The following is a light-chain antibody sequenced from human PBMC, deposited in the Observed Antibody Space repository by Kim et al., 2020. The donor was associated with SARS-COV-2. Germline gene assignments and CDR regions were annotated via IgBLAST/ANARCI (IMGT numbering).Light chain of an antibody. Sequence: SYELTQPPSVSVSPGQTARITCSGDALPKQYVYWFQQKPGQAPVVVIYEETERPSGIPERFSGSTSGTTVTLTISGVQAEDEADYYCQSADSSDTFWVFG. V-gene: IGLV3-25*03. CDR2: EET. CDR1: ALPKQY. CDR3: QSADSSDTFWV. J-gene: IGLJ3*02.